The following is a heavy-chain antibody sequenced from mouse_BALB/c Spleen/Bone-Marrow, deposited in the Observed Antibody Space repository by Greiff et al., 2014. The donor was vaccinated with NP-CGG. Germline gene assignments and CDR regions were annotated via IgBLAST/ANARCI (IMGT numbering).Heavy chain of an antibody. J-gene: IGHJ4*01. CDR1: GYTFTRYW. Sequence: VKLQESGAELAKPGASVKMSCKASGYTFTRYWIQWVKPGPGQGLEWIGYINPRTGYTEYNQKFKDKATLTADKSSSTAYMQLSSLASEGSACYYCARVDYYGKGGAIDYLGQGTSVTVSS. V-gene: IGHV1-7*01. CDR3: ARVDYYGKGGAIDY. D-gene: IGHD1-1*01. CDR2: INPRTGYT.